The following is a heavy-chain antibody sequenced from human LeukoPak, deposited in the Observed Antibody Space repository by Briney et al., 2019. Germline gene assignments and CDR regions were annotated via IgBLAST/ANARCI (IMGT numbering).Heavy chain of an antibody. D-gene: IGHD4-23*01. V-gene: IGHV4-34*09. CDR3: ARDYYGGNPGYYFEY. J-gene: IGHJ4*02. CDR2: INFSGST. Sequence: SETLSLTCAVYGGSFSGYYWSWIRQPPGKGLEWIGYINFSGSTDYNPSLKSRVTISVDTSKNQFSLKLSSVTAADTAVYYCARDYYGGNPGYYFEYWGQGTLVTVSS. CDR1: GGSFSGYY.